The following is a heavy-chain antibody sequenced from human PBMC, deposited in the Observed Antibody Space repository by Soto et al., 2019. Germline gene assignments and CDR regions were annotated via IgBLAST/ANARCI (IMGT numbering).Heavy chain of an antibody. D-gene: IGHD6-19*01. CDR3: AKDRSSGWYRPDAFDY. J-gene: IGHJ4*02. CDR1: ECTFGGHG. V-gene: IGHV3-23*01. Sequence: WGFIRVCRGAAECTFGGHGRSWVRQEPGKGLEWVSAISGSGGSTNYADSVKGRFTISRDNSKNTVYLQMSSLRVDDTAVYYCAKDRSSGWYRPDAFDYWGQGILVTVSS. CDR2: ISGSGGST.